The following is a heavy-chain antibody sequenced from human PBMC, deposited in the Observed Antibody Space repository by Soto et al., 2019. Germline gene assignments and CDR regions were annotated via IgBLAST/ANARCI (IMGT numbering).Heavy chain of an antibody. CDR1: GGSISSYY. CDR2: IYTSGST. CDR3: ARERGDRSGYPLNCFVS. J-gene: IGHJ5*01. D-gene: IGHD3-22*01. Sequence: QVQLQESGPGLVKPSETLSLTCTVSGGSISSYYWSWIRQPAGKGLEWIGRIYTSGSTNYNPSLKGRVTMSVDTAKTQFSLKLSSVPAADTVVDYCARERGDRSGYPLNCFVSWGQGTLVTVSS. V-gene: IGHV4-4*07.